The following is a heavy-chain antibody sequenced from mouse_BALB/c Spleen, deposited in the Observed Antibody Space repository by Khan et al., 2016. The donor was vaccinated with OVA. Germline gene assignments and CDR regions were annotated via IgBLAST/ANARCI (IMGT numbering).Heavy chain of an antibody. D-gene: IGHD1-1*01. CDR1: GYTFINYW. V-gene: IGHV1-7*01. CDR2: INPSTGYT. Sequence: QVQLQQSGAELAKPGASVKMSCTASGYTFINYWILWVKQRPGQGLEWIGYINPSTGYTEYNQNFKDKATLTADTSSSTAYMQLSSLTSEDSAVYYCARRGLRWDFDNWGQGTTLTVSS. J-gene: IGHJ2*01. CDR3: ARRGLRWDFDN.